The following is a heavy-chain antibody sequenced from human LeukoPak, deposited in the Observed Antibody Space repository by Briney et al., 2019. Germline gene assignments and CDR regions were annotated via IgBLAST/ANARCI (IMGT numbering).Heavy chain of an antibody. V-gene: IGHV1-8*01. J-gene: IGHJ4*02. D-gene: IGHD3-16*02. Sequence: EASVKVSCKASGYTFTSYDINWVRQDSGQGLEWMGWMNPNSGSTGYAQKFQGRVTMTRDTLINTAYLELSSLRSEDTAIYYCTRGSNDYLWGTYRLFDNWGQGTLVTVSS. CDR2: MNPNSGST. CDR1: GYTFTSYD. CDR3: TRGSNDYLWGTYRLFDN.